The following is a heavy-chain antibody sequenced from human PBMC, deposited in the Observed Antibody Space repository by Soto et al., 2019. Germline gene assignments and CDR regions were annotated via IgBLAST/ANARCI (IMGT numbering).Heavy chain of an antibody. CDR1: GFPLSTTEEG. V-gene: IGHV2-5*02. CDR3: AHGSCFGADCYPNPYFDF. CDR2: IYWDDDK. Sequence: QITLKESGPTLVKPTQTLTLTCTFSGFPLSTTEEGVGWIRQPPGKAPEWLALIYWDDDKRYSPSLKTRLTITKDTSKNQVVLTVTNVDPVDTAIYYCAHGSCFGADCYPNPYFDFWGQGILVTVSS. D-gene: IGHD2-21*02. J-gene: IGHJ4*02.